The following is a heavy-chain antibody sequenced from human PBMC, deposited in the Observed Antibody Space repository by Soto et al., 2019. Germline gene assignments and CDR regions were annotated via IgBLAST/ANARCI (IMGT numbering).Heavy chain of an antibody. CDR2: GIPILGTA. V-gene: IGHV1-69*06. CDR1: GGTFSSYS. J-gene: IGHJ3*02. Sequence: SVKVSCKASGGTFSSYSISWVRQAPAQGREWMGGGIPILGTANYAQKFQGRVTITADKSTSTAYMELSSLRSEDTAVYYCARAPLGAFDIWGQGTMVTVSS. CDR3: ARAPLGAFDI.